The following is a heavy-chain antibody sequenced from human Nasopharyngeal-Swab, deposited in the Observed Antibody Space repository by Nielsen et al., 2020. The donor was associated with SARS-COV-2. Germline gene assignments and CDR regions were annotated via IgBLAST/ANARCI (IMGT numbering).Heavy chain of an antibody. CDR1: GGPFSSYA. CDR2: IIPIFGTA. Sequence: SAKVSCQASGGPFSSYAISWVRQAPGQGLEWMGGIIPIFGTANYAQKFQGRVTITADESTSTAYMELSSLRSEDTAVYYCARDRLPYYYYYMDVWGKGTTVTVSS. V-gene: IGHV1-69*13. D-gene: IGHD5-18*01. J-gene: IGHJ6*03. CDR3: ARDRLPYYYYYMDV.